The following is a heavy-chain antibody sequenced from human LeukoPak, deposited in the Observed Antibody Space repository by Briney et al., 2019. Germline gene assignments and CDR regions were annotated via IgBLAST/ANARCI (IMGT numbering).Heavy chain of an antibody. Sequence: GASVKVSCKASGYTFTSYDINWVRQATGQGLEWIGWISAYNGNTNYAQKLQGRVTMTTDTSTSTAYMELRSLRSDDTAVYYCARTSSYYGSGSYRSRKYWYFDLWGRGTLVTVSS. CDR1: GYTFTSYD. CDR2: ISAYNGNT. J-gene: IGHJ2*01. D-gene: IGHD3-10*01. V-gene: IGHV1-18*01. CDR3: ARTSSYYGSGSYRSRKYWYFDL.